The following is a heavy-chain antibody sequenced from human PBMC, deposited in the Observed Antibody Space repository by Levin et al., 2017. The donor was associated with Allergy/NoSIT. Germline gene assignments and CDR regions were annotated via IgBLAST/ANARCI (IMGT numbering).Heavy chain of an antibody. CDR3: ARDVTRVYDY. CDR2: TYYRSKWYN. V-gene: IGHV6-1*01. Sequence: SPTLSLTCAISGDTVSNTNAAWSWIRQSPSRGLEWLGRTYYRSKWYNDYAVSVKSRITVNPDTSKNQFSLQLESVTPEDTAVYYCARDVTRVYDYWGQGILVTVSS. J-gene: IGHJ4*02. D-gene: IGHD5/OR15-5a*01. CDR1: GDTVSNTNAA.